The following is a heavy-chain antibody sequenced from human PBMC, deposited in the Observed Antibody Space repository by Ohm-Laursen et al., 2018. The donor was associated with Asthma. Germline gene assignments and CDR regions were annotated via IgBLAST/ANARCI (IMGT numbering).Heavy chain of an antibody. CDR1: GGSISSGGYY. CDR2: IYYSGST. CDR3: AKVGYSYGFDY. D-gene: IGHD5-18*01. Sequence: TLSLTCTVSGGSISSGGYYWSWIRQHPGKGLEWIGYIYYSGSTYYNPSLESRGTISIDTSKNHFSLKLSSVTAADTAVCYCAKVGYSYGFDYWGQGTLVTVSS. V-gene: IGHV4-31*03. J-gene: IGHJ4*02.